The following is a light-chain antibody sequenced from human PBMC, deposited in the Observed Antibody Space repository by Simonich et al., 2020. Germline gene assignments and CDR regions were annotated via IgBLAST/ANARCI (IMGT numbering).Light chain of an antibody. CDR3: QSYDSSNHVV. J-gene: IGLJ2*01. CDR1: SGSIASNY. V-gene: IGLV6-57*03. CDR2: ADN. Sequence: NFMLTQPHSVSESPGKTVTISCTRSSGSIASNYVQWYQQRPGSAPPTVIYADNHSPSGVPDRFSGSIDISSNSASLTISGLKTEDEADYYCQSYDSSNHVVFGGGTKLTVL.